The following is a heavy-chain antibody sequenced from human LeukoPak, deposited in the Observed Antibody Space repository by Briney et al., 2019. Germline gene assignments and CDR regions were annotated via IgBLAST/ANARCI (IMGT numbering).Heavy chain of an antibody. CDR1: GYTFTDYY. J-gene: IGHJ5*02. V-gene: IGHV1-2*02. Sequence: ASVKVSCKASGYTFTDYYLHWVRQAPGQGLEWMGWINPNSGGANFAQKFQGRVTMTRDTSISTAYMELSSLRSDDMAVYYCARDAAYSPVTRGSWSDPWGQGTLVTVSS. D-gene: IGHD5-18*01. CDR2: INPNSGGA. CDR3: ARDAAYSPVTRGSWSDP.